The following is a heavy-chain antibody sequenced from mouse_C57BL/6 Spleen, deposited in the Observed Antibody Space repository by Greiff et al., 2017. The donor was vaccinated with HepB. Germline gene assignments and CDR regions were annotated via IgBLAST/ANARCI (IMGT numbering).Heavy chain of an antibody. Sequence: VQLQQSGAELVRPGASVTLSCKASGYTFTDYEMHWVKQTPVHGLEWIGAIDPETGGTAYNQKFKGKAILTADKSSSTAYMGLRSLTSEDSAVYYCTRNIITTVSYFDYWGQGTTLTVSS. CDR1: GYTFTDYE. D-gene: IGHD1-1*01. V-gene: IGHV1-15*01. J-gene: IGHJ2*01. CDR3: TRNIITTVSYFDY. CDR2: IDPETGGT.